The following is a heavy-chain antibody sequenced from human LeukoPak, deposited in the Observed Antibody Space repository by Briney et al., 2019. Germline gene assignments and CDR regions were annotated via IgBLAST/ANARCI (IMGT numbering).Heavy chain of an antibody. D-gene: IGHD3-22*01. V-gene: IGHV3-48*02. CDR2: IGSGSIPI. J-gene: IGHJ4*02. CDR1: RFTFSNYD. Sequence: GGSLRLSCAASRFTFSNYDMNWVRQAPGKGLEWVSYIGSGSIPIYYADSVKGRFTMSRDNAKNSLYLQMNSLRDEDAAVYYCARASPSGYDYWGQGTLVTVSS. CDR3: ARASPSGYDY.